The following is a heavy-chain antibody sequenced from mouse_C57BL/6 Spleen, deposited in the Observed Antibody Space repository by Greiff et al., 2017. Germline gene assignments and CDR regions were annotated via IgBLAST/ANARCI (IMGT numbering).Heavy chain of an antibody. CDR3: ARHATVVATPFAY. Sequence: EVMLVESGGDLVKPGGSLKLSCAASGFTFSSYGMSWVRQTPDKRLEWVATISSGGSYTYYPDSVKGRFTISRDNAKNTLYLQMSNLKSEDTAMYYCARHATVVATPFAYWGQGTLVTVSA. CDR2: ISSGGSYT. J-gene: IGHJ3*01. D-gene: IGHD1-1*01. CDR1: GFTFSSYG. V-gene: IGHV5-6*01.